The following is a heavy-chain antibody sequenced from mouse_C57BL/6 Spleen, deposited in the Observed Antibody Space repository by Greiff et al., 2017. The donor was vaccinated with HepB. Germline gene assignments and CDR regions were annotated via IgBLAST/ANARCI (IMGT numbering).Heavy chain of an antibody. Sequence: QVQLQQPGAELVMPGASVKLSCKASGYTFTSYWMHWVKQRPGQGLEWIGEIDPSDSYTNYNQKFKGKSTLTVDKSSSTAYMQLSSLTSEDSAVYYCAIHYEYVPFDYWGQGTTLTVSS. CDR1: GYTFTSYW. CDR2: IDPSDSYT. D-gene: IGHD2-4*01. J-gene: IGHJ2*01. CDR3: AIHYEYVPFDY. V-gene: IGHV1-69*01.